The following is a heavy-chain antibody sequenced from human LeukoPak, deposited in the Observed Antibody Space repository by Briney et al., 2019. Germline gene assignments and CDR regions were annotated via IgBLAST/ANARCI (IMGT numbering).Heavy chain of an antibody. V-gene: IGHV1-3*01. D-gene: IGHD3-3*01. CDR1: GYTFTSYA. CDR2: INAGNGNT. J-gene: IGHJ3*02. Sequence: ASVKVSCKASGYTFTSYAMHWVRQAPGQRLEWMGWINAGNGNTKYSQKFQGRVTITRDTSASTAYMELRSLRSDDTAVYYCAREGGDDFLDAFDIWGQGTMVTVSS. CDR3: AREGGDDFLDAFDI.